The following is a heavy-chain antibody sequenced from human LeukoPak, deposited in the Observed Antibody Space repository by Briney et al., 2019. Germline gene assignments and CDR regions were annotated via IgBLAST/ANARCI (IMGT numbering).Heavy chain of an antibody. J-gene: IGHJ4*02. CDR1: GFTFSRYW. CDR3: ARGEMIERGYCSGGSCYGATDY. CDR2: LSTDGSVT. D-gene: IGHD2-15*01. V-gene: IGHV3-74*01. Sequence: GGSLRLSCAASGFTFSRYWMHWVRQAPGKGPEWVSRLSTDGSVTSYADSVQGRFTISRDNAKNTVFLQMNSLRAEDTAVYYCARGEMIERGYCSGGSCYGATDYWGQGTLVTVSS.